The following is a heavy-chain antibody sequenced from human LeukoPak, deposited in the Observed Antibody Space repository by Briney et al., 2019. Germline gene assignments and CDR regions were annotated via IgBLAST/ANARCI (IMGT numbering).Heavy chain of an antibody. Sequence: GGSLRLSCAASGFTFSSYAMHWVRQAPGKGLEWVAVISYDGSNKYYADSVKGRFTISRDNSKNTLYLQMNSLRAEDTAVYYCAKNVPEYYYDSSGYIDYWGQGTLVTVSS. D-gene: IGHD3-22*01. V-gene: IGHV3-30-3*02. J-gene: IGHJ4*02. CDR1: GFTFSSYA. CDR2: ISYDGSNK. CDR3: AKNVPEYYYDSSGYIDY.